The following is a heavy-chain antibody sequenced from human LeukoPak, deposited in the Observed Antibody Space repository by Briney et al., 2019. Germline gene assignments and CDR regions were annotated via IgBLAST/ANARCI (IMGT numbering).Heavy chain of an antibody. J-gene: IGHJ6*02. Sequence: GGSLRLSCEASGFTFSAYAMTWVRQAPGKGLEWVSSIGSNEKTHYSESVKGRFAISRDNSKSMLFLQLNSLRAEDTALYYCARDLHYYMAMDVWGQGTTATFSS. CDR3: ARDLHYYMAMDV. CDR2: IGSNEKT. D-gene: IGHD1-26*01. V-gene: IGHV3-23*01. CDR1: GFTFSAYA.